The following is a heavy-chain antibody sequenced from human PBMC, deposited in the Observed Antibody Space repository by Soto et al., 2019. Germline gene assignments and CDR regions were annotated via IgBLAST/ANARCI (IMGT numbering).Heavy chain of an antibody. D-gene: IGHD2-21*01. CDR1: RFTLRNYV. V-gene: IGHV3-23*01. CDR3: ATSGHCGGLRCSSFDM. J-gene: IGHJ3*02. Sequence: EVLLLESGGGLVQPGGSLRLSCAASRFTLRNYVVNWVRQAPGKGLEWVSTTGGSGDTYYPDSVKGRFTISRDNSKNTVYLEMITLRAEDTAVYYCATSGHCGGLRCSSFDMWGQGTVVTVSS. CDR2: TGGSGDT.